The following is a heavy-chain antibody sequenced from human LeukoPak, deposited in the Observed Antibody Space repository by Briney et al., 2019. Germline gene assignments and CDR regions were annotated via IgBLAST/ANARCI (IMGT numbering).Heavy chain of an antibody. D-gene: IGHD3-22*01. V-gene: IGHV4-34*01. CDR3: ARARYYDSSGYYYRPIASLIDY. CDR1: GGSFSGYY. J-gene: IGHJ4*02. Sequence: PSETLSLTCAVSGGSFSGYYWSWIRQPPGKGLEWIGDVNHSGSTNYNPSLKSRVTISVDTSKNQFSLKLSSVTAADTAVYYCARARYYDSSGYYYRPIASLIDYWGQGTLVTVSS. CDR2: VNHSGST.